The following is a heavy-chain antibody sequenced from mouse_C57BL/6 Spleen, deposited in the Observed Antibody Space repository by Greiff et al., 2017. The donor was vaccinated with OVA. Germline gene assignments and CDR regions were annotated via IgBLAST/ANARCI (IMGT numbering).Heavy chain of an antibody. D-gene: IGHD2-2*01. J-gene: IGHJ3*01. CDR2: ISSGGSYT. Sequence: EVNVVESGGDLVKPGGSLKLSCAASGFTFSSYGMSWVRQTPDKRLEWVATISSGGSYTYYPDSVKGRFTISRDNSTNTLYLQMSRLKSEDTAIYYCANVYYGYDGAGGFAYWGPGTLVTVSA. CDR3: ANVYYGYDGAGGFAY. CDR1: GFTFSSYG. V-gene: IGHV5-6*01.